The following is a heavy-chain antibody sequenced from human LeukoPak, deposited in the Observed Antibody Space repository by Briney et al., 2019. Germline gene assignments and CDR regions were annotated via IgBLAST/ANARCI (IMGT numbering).Heavy chain of an antibody. D-gene: IGHD3-9*01. CDR1: GFTFSDYY. J-gene: IGHJ4*02. Sequence: GGSLRLSCAASGFTFSDYYMSWIRQAPGKGLEWVSYISSSGSTIYYADSVKGRSTISRDNAKNSLYLQMNSLRAEDTAVYYCARGAGRYFDWLHYFDYWGQGTLVTVSS. CDR2: ISSSGSTI. CDR3: ARGAGRYFDWLHYFDY. V-gene: IGHV3-11*01.